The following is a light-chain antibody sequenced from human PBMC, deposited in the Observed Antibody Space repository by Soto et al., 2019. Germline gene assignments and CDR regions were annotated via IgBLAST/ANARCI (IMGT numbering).Light chain of an antibody. Sequence: IVLTQSPGTLSLSPGERATLSFRASQSVSSSYLAWYQQRPGQAPRLLIYGTSSRAAGIPDRFSGSGSGTDFTLTISRLEPEDFAVFYCQQYGISITFGQGTRLEIK. V-gene: IGKV3-20*01. CDR1: QSVSSSY. J-gene: IGKJ5*01. CDR2: GTS. CDR3: QQYGISIT.